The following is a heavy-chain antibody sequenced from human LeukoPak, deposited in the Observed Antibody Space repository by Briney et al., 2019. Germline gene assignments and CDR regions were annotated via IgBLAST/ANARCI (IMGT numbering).Heavy chain of an antibody. CDR2: IIPIFGTA. CDR3: AGPIICPFDY. CDR1: GGTFSSYA. V-gene: IGHV1-69*13. J-gene: IGHJ4*02. D-gene: IGHD2-2*01. Sequence: ASLKVSCTASGGTFSSYAISWVRQAPGQGLEWMGGIIPIFGTANYAQKFQGRVTITADESTSTAYMELSSLRSEDTAVYYCAGPIICPFDYWGQGTLVTVSS.